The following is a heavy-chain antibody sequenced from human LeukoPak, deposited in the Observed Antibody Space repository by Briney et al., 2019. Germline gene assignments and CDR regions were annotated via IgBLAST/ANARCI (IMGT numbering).Heavy chain of an antibody. CDR2: IYPGDSDT. Sequence: GESLKISCKGSGYSFTTYWIGWVRQMPGKGLEWMGIIYPGDSDTRYSPSFQGQVTISADKSISTAYLQWSSLKASDTAMYYCATETFYYDSSGYGDAFDISGQGTMVTVSS. V-gene: IGHV5-51*01. J-gene: IGHJ3*02. D-gene: IGHD3-22*01. CDR3: ATETFYYDSSGYGDAFDI. CDR1: GYSFTTYW.